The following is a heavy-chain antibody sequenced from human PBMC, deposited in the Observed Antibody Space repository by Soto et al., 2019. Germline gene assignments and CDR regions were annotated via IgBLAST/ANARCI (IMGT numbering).Heavy chain of an antibody. CDR1: GFTFSNYA. V-gene: IGHV3-30-3*01. CDR3: ARDLFKYNWNYVDIGY. Sequence: GGSLRLSCAASGFTFSNYAMHWVRQAPGKGLEWVAVISYDGANKYNSDSVKGRFTISRDNSKNTLYMQMNSLKAEDTAVYYCARDLFKYNWNYVDIGYWGQGTLVTVSS. J-gene: IGHJ4*02. D-gene: IGHD1-7*01. CDR2: ISYDGANK.